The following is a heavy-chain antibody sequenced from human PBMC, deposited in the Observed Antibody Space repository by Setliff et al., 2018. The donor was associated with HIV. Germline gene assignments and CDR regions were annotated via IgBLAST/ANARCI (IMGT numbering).Heavy chain of an antibody. V-gene: IGHV7-4-1*02. D-gene: IGHD3-22*01. CDR2: INTNTGNP. Sequence: ASVKVSCKASGYTFTNYYIHWVRQAPGQGLEWMGWINTNTGNPTYAQGFTGRFVFSLDTSVTTAYLQISSLKADDTAVYYCARESPMIVVASTTFDYWGQGTLVTVSS. CDR3: ARESPMIVVASTTFDY. CDR1: GYTFTNYY. J-gene: IGHJ4*02.